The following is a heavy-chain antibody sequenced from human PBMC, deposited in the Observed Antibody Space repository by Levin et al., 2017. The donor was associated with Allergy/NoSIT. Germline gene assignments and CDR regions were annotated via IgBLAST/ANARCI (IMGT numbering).Heavy chain of an antibody. J-gene: IGHJ5*02. CDR2: ISSSSSYI. Sequence: PGGSLRLSCAASGFTFSSYSMNWVRQAPGKGLEWVSSISSSSSYIYYADSVKGRFTISRDNAKNSLYLQMNSLRAEDTAVYYCARGPDRSSSWYGNWFDPWGQGTLVTVSS. CDR1: GFTFSSYS. V-gene: IGHV3-21*01. CDR3: ARGPDRSSSWYGNWFDP. D-gene: IGHD6-13*01.